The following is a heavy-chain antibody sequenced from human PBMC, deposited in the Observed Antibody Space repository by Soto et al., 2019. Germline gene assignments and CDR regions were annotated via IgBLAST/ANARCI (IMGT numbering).Heavy chain of an antibody. V-gene: IGHV4-59*01. CDR3: AAGAASSGNLAPYYLDF. CDR2: IHYSGTT. J-gene: IGHJ4*02. D-gene: IGHD6-25*01. Sequence: PSETLSLTCTVSGVSMRNYFWTWIRQPPGKGLEWIGYIHYSGTTSFFPSYTPSLRSRVTISEDTSKNQFSLKLLSVTTADTTVYFCAAGAASSGNLAPYYLDFWGQGTLVTVSS. CDR1: GVSMRNYF.